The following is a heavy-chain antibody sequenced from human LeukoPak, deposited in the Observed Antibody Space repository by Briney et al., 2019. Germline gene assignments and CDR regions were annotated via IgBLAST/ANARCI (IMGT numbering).Heavy chain of an antibody. J-gene: IGHJ3*02. CDR1: GGSFSGYY. V-gene: IGHV3-73*01. Sequence: ETLSLTCAVYGGSFSGYYWSWIRQPPGKGLEWIGRIRSKANSYATAYAASVKGRFTISRDDSKNTAYLQMNSLKTEDTAVYYCTYYYDSSGYSYDDAFDIWGQGTMVTVSS. CDR2: IRSKANSYAT. D-gene: IGHD3-22*01. CDR3: TYYYDSSGYSYDDAFDI.